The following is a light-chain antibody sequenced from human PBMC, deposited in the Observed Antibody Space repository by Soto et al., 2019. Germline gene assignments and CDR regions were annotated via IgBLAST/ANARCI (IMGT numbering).Light chain of an antibody. J-gene: IGLJ2*01. CDR2: SNN. CDR3: AACDDSLNGVV. Sequence: QLVLTQPPSASGTPGQRVTISCSGSSSNIGSNTVNWYQQLPGTAPKLLIYSNNQRPSGVPDRFSGSKSGTSASLAISGLQSEDEADYYCAACDDSLNGVVFGGVTKLTVL. CDR1: SSNIGSNT. V-gene: IGLV1-44*01.